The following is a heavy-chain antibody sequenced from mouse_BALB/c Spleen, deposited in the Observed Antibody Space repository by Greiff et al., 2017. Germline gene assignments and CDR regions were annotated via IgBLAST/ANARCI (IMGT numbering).Heavy chain of an antibody. D-gene: IGHD2-3*01. V-gene: IGHV1S22*01. CDR3: TIYDGYWYFDV. CDR2: IYPGSGST. Sequence: LQQPGSELVRPGASVKLSCKASGYTFTSYWMHWVKQRPGQGLEWIGNIYPGSGSTNYDEKFKSKATLTVDTSSSTAYMQLSSLTSEDSAVYYCTIYDGYWYFDVWGAGTTVTVSS. J-gene: IGHJ1*01. CDR1: GYTFTSYW.